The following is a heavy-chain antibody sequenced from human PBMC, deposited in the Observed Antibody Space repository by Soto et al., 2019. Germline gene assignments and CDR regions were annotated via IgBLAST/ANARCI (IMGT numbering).Heavy chain of an antibody. CDR1: GGSISSGGNY. Sequence: QVQLQESGPGLVKPSQTLSLTCTVSGGSISSGGNYWSWIRQHPGKGLEWIGYIYYSGSTYYNPSLKSRVTISVDTSKNQFSLKLSSVTAADTAVYYGARVLEDAPVMENWYFDLWGRGTLVTVSS. J-gene: IGHJ2*01. CDR2: IYYSGST. D-gene: IGHD3-16*01. V-gene: IGHV4-31*03. CDR3: ARVLEDAPVMENWYFDL.